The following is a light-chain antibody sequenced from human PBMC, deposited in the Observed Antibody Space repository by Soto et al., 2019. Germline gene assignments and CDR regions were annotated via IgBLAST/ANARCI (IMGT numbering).Light chain of an antibody. CDR1: QSVSSSY. J-gene: IGKJ1*01. CDR3: QQYGSSTET. Sequence: EIVLTQSPGTLSLSPGERATLYCRASQSVSSSYLAWYQQKPGQAPRLLIYGASSRATGIPDRFSASGSGTDFTLTISRLEPEDFAVYYCQQYGSSTETFGQGTKVEFK. CDR2: GAS. V-gene: IGKV3-20*01.